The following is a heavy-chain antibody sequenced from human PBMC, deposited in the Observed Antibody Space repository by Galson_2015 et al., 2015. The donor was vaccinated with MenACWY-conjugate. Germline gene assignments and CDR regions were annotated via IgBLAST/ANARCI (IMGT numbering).Heavy chain of an antibody. CDR1: GSSFTNYW. V-gene: IGHV5-51*01. CDR3: ARHPPGGRGMDV. CDR2: IDPVNSNI. Sequence: QSGAEVKKPGESLKISCTGSGSSFTNYWIAWVRQMPGKGLEWVGLIDPVNSNIRYSPSFQGQVTISADESISTAYLQWSSLKASDTATYYCARHPPGGRGMDVWGRGTTVTVSS. J-gene: IGHJ6*02. D-gene: IGHD1-26*01.